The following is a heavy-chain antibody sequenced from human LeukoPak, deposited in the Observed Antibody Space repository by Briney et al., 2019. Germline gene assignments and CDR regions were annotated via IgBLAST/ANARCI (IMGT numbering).Heavy chain of an antibody. CDR3: ARGPSISGIYDSSGYALFDY. Sequence: SETLSLTCTVSGGSISSYYWSWIRQPPGKGLEWIGYIYYSGSTNYNPSLKSRVTISVDTSKNQFSLKLSSVTAADTAVYYCARGPSISGIYDSSGYALFDYWGQGTLVTVSS. D-gene: IGHD3-22*01. CDR2: IYYSGST. CDR1: GGSISSYY. V-gene: IGHV4-59*12. J-gene: IGHJ4*02.